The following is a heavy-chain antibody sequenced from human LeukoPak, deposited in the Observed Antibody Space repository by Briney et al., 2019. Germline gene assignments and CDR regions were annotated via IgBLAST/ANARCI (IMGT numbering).Heavy chain of an antibody. CDR1: GFTFSNYA. J-gene: IGHJ4*02. CDR2: VDISGGT. D-gene: IGHD2-2*01. V-gene: IGHV3-23*01. Sequence: GGSLRLSCAASGFTFSNYAMSWVRQAPGKGLEWVSSVDISGGTYYPDSVEGRFTISRDIAKNTVYLQTNSLRVEDTALYYCAKRCSSTSCPHFYFDYWGQGTLVTVSS. CDR3: AKRCSSTSCPHFYFDY.